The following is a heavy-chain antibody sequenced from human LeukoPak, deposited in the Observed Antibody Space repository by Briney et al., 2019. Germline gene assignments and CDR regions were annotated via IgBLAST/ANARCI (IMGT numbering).Heavy chain of an antibody. CDR1: GGSISRSSYY. Sequence: PSETLSPTCTVSGGSISRSSYYWGCIRQPPGKGLEWIGSIYYSGSTYYNPSLKSRVTISVDTSKNQFSLKLSSVTAADTAVYYCAREGIAAAGPPLGYWGQGRLLTVSS. D-gene: IGHD6-13*01. V-gene: IGHV4-39*02. J-gene: IGHJ4*01. CDR2: IYYSGST. CDR3: AREGIAAAGPPLGY.